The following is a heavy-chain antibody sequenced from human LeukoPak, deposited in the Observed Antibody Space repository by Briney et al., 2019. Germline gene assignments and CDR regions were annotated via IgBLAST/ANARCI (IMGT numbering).Heavy chain of an antibody. V-gene: IGHV4-34*01. CDR2: INHSGST. Sequence: SETLSLTCAVYGGSFSGYYWSWIRQPPGKGLEWIGEINHSGSTNYNPSLKSRVTISVDTSKNQFSLKLSSVTAADTAVYYCARRRAGRYFDWLPYYYYYYMDVWGKGTTVTISS. CDR3: ARRRAGRYFDWLPYYYYYYMDV. CDR1: GGSFSGYY. D-gene: IGHD3-9*01. J-gene: IGHJ6*03.